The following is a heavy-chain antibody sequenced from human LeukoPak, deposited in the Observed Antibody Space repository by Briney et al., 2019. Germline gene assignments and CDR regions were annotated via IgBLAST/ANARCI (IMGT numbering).Heavy chain of an antibody. D-gene: IGHD2-15*01. CDR3: ARAPYCSGGSCYLLSADY. Sequence: ASVKVSCKASGYTFTSYGISWVRQAPGQGLEWMGWISAYNGNTNYAQKLQGRVTMTTDTSTSTAYMELRSLRSDDTAVYYCARAPYCSGGSCYLLSADYWGQGTLVTVSS. J-gene: IGHJ4*02. V-gene: IGHV1-18*01. CDR2: ISAYNGNT. CDR1: GYTFTSYG.